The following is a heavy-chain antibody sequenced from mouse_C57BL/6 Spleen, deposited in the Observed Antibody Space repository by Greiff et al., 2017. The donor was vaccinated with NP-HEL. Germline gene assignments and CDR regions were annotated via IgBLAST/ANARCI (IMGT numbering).Heavy chain of an antibody. Sequence: QVQLQQPGAELVRPGTSVKLSCKASGYTFTSYWMHWVKQRPGQGLEWIGVIDPSDSYTNYNQKFKGKATLTVDTSSSTAYMQLSSLTSEDSAVYDCARGGPGVYWGQGTTLTVSS. D-gene: IGHD4-1*01. V-gene: IGHV1-59*01. CDR2: IDPSDSYT. J-gene: IGHJ2*01. CDR1: GYTFTSYW. CDR3: ARGGPGVY.